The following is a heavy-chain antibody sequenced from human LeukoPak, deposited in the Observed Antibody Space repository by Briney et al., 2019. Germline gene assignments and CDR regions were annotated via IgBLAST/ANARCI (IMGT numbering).Heavy chain of an antibody. CDR3: AKPPLGYYYDSSGYYVGVFDY. J-gene: IGHJ4*02. CDR2: ISGSGAST. CDR1: GVTFSSYA. V-gene: IGHV3-23*01. Sequence: PGRSLRLSCAASGVTFSSYAMSWVRQAPGKGLEWVSAISGSGASTYYADSVKGRFTISRDNSKNTLYLQMNSLRAEDTAVYYCAKPPLGYYYDSSGYYVGVFDYCGQGTLVTVSS. D-gene: IGHD3-22*01.